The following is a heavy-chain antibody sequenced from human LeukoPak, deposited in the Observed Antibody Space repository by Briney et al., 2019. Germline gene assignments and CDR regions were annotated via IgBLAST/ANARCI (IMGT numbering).Heavy chain of an antibody. Sequence: GGSLRLSCAASGFSVSSIYMSWVRQAPGKGLEWVSVIYSGGSTYYADSVKGRFTISRDNSKNTLYLQMNSLRAEDTAVYYCAITMYYYDSNGYYSFDYWGQGTLVTVSS. D-gene: IGHD3-22*01. V-gene: IGHV3-53*01. CDR1: GFSVSSIY. J-gene: IGHJ4*02. CDR3: AITMYYYDSNGYYSFDY. CDR2: IYSGGST.